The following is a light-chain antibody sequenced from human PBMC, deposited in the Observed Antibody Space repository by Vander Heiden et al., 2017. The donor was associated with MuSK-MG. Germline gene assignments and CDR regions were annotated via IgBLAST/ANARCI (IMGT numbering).Light chain of an antibody. CDR1: NIGSKN. V-gene: IGLV3-9*01. J-gene: IGLJ2*01. CDR3: QVWDSSAA. Sequence: SYELPQPLSVSVALGQTARSTCGGNNIGSKNVHWYQQKPGQAPVRVIYRDSNRPSGIPERFSGSNSGNAATLTISRAEAGDESDYYCQVWDSSAAFGGGTKLTVL. CDR2: RDS.